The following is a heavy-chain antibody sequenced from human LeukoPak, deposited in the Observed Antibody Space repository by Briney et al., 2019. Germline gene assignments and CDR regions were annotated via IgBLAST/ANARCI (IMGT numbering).Heavy chain of an antibody. V-gene: IGHV3-21*01. D-gene: IGHD6-13*01. CDR2: ISSSSSYI. CDR1: GFTFSSYS. Sequence: GGSLRLSCAASGFTFSSYSMNWVRQAPGKGLEWVSSISSSSSYIYYADSAKGRFTISRDNAKNSLYLQMNSLRAEDTAVYYCARDRGYSSSWYSFYYYYYGMDVWGQGTTVTVSS. CDR3: ARDRGYSSSWYSFYYYYYGMDV. J-gene: IGHJ6*02.